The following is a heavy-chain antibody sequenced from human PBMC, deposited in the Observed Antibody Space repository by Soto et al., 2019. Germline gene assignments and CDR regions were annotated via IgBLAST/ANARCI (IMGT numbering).Heavy chain of an antibody. D-gene: IGHD2-21*01. Sequence: SETLSLTCSVSGAALNSGNYYWSWIRQVPGKGLEWIGHIYVTGAVDYNPSLRARITISQHTSERQFSLNLRLVTAADTAVYYCERLRIATNNYKWFDPWGQGTLVTVSS. J-gene: IGHJ5*02. CDR1: GAALNSGNYY. V-gene: IGHV4-31*03. CDR3: ERLRIATNNYKWFDP. CDR2: IYVTGAV.